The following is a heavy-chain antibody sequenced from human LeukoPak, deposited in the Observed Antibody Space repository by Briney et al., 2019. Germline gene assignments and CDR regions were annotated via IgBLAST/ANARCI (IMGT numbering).Heavy chain of an antibody. CDR2: INPNSGGT. D-gene: IGHD3-10*01. Sequence: GASVKVSCKASGYTFTGYYMHWVRQAPGQGLEWMGWINPNSGGTNYAQKFQGRVTMTRDTSISTAYMELSRLRSDDTAVYYCARDLRTGITMVRGEYYFDYWGQGTLVTVSP. CDR1: GYTFTGYY. J-gene: IGHJ4*02. CDR3: ARDLRTGITMVRGEYYFDY. V-gene: IGHV1-2*02.